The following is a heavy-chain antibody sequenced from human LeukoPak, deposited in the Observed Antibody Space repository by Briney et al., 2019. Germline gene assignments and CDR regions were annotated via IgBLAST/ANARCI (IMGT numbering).Heavy chain of an antibody. CDR3: ARTISLLSYYMAV. V-gene: IGHV4-59*08. Sequence: SETLSLTCTVSCASVTTHYWSWIRQPPGKGLEWIGSFYYSGSTNYSPSLNSRVTISLDTSKNQFSLRLSSVTAADTAVYFCARTISLLSYYMAVWGNGTTVIVSS. CDR2: FYYSGST. J-gene: IGHJ6*03. D-gene: IGHD3-16*02. CDR1: CASVTTHY.